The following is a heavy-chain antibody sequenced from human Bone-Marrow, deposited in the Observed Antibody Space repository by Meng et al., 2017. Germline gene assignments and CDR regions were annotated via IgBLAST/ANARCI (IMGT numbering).Heavy chain of an antibody. J-gene: IGHJ4*02. CDR2: INSDGSIT. Sequence: GSLKISCATSGFTFSSLWMHWVRQPAGKGLVWVSRINSDGSITTYADSVKGRFTISRDNAKNILYLEMNSLRAEDTAVYYCANLLEGWGQGTLVTVSS. V-gene: IGHV3-74*01. CDR3: ANLLEG. CDR1: GFTFSSLW.